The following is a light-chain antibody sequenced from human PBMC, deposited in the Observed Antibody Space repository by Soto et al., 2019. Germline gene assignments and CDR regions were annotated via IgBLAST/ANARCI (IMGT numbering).Light chain of an antibody. J-gene: IGKJ5*01. CDR2: GAS. CDR3: QQYGGSPRIT. CDR1: QSVSSTY. V-gene: IGKV3-20*01. Sequence: EIVLTQSPGTLSLSPGDRGTLSCRASQSVSSTYLGWYQQKPGQAPRLLIYGASSRATGIPDRFSSSGSGTDFTLIINRLEPEDVAIYYCQQYGGSPRITFGQGTRLEI.